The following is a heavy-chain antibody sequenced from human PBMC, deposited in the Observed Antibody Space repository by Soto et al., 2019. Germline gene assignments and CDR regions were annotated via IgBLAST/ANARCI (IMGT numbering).Heavy chain of an antibody. CDR2: IYYSGST. CDR1: GGSISSYY. V-gene: IGHV4-59*12. D-gene: IGHD3-10*01. CDR3: ARSPGVLSSGSHYMYFDY. J-gene: IGHJ4*02. Sequence: SETLSLTCTVSGGSISSYYWSWIRQPPGKGLEWIGYIYYSGSTNYNPSLKSRVTISVDTSKNQFSLKLSSVTDADTAVYYCARSPGVLSSGSHYMYFDYCGQGTLVTVSS.